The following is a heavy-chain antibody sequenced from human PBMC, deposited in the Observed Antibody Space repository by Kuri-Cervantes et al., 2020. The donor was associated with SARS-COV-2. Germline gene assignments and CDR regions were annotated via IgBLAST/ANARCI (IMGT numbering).Heavy chain of an antibody. V-gene: IGHV3-13*04. J-gene: IGHJ6*03. CDR2: IGTAGDT. CDR1: GFTFSSYD. CDR3: TTEVPYYYGSGIQGYYYYMDV. Sequence: GGSLRLSCAASGFTFSSYDMHWVRQATGKGLEWVSAIGTAGDTYYPGSVKGRFTISRENAKNSLYLQMNSLKTEDTAVYYCTTEVPYYYGSGIQGYYYYMDVWGKGTTVTVSS. D-gene: IGHD3-10*01.